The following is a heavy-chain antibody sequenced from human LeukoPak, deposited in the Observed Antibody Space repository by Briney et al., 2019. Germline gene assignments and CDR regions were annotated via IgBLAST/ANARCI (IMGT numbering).Heavy chain of an antibody. J-gene: IGHJ1*01. V-gene: IGHV3-66*01. CDR3: ARDLLPHSIGWHRYFQH. CDR2: IYSGGST. Sequence: GSLRLSCAASGFTVSSNYMSWVRQAPGKGLEWVSVIYSGGSTYYADSVKGRFTISRDNSKNTLYLQMNSLRAEDTAVYYCARDLLPHSIGWHRYFQHWGQGTLVTVSS. CDR1: GFTVSSNY. D-gene: IGHD6-19*01.